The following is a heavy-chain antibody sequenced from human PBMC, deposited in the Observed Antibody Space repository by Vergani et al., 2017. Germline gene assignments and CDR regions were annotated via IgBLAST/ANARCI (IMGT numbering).Heavy chain of an antibody. CDR1: GYTFTTYW. Sequence: EVQLVQSGAEVKKPGESLKISCKGSGYTFTTYWIGWVRQMPGKGLEWMGLIYPGDSDTRYSPSFQGQVTISADKSVSTAYLQWSSMKASDTAIYYCARHIGYCSGGSCFSGYNWFDPWGQGTLVTVSS. V-gene: IGHV5-51*01. D-gene: IGHD2-15*01. J-gene: IGHJ5*02. CDR2: IYPGDSDT. CDR3: ARHIGYCSGGSCFSGYNWFDP.